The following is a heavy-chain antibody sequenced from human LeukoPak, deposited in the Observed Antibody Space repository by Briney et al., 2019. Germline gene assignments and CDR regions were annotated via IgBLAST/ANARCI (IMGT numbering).Heavy chain of an antibody. V-gene: IGHV3-30*04. CDR2: IFYDGSMK. J-gene: IGHJ6*03. CDR1: GFTFSNYA. CDR3: ARVRGAGYMDV. D-gene: IGHD3-16*01. Sequence: GRSLRLSCAASGFTFSNYAMHWVRQAPGKGLEWVGVIFYDGSMKYYADSVKGRFTISRDNSKNTLYLQMNGLRAEDTAVYYCARVRGAGYMDVWGNGTTVIISS.